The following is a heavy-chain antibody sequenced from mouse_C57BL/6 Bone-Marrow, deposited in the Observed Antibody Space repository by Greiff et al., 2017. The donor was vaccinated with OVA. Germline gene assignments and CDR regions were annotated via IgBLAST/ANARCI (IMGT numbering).Heavy chain of an antibody. CDR1: GFSLSTSGMG. Sequence: QVTLKVSGPGILQSSQTLSLTCSFSGFSLSTSGMGVSWIRQPSGKGLEWLAHIYWDDDKRYNPSLKSRLTISKDTSRNQVFLKITSVDTADTATYYCARAFYYYGSSYDYAMDYWGQGTSVTVSS. CDR3: ARAFYYYGSSYDYAMDY. J-gene: IGHJ4*01. V-gene: IGHV8-12*01. D-gene: IGHD1-1*01. CDR2: IYWDDDK.